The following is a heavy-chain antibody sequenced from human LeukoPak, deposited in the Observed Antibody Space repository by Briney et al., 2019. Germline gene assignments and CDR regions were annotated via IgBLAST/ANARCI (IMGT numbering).Heavy chain of an antibody. CDR2: INWNGGST. CDR1: GFTFDDYG. CDR3: ARDSTIFGVGLNWFDP. Sequence: GGSLRLSCAASGFTFDDYGMSWVRQAPGKGLEWVSGINWNGGSTGYADSVKGRFTISRDNAKNSLYLQMNSLRAEDTAVYYCARDSTIFGVGLNWFDPWGQGTLVTVSS. J-gene: IGHJ5*02. D-gene: IGHD3-3*02. V-gene: IGHV3-20*04.